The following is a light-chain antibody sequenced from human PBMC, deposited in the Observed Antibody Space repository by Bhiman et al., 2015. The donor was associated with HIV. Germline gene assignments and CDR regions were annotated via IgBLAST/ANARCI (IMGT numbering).Light chain of an antibody. CDR1: SSDVGGYTY. V-gene: IGLV2-8*01. CDR2: EVS. CDR3: SSYAGSNNYVV. J-gene: IGLJ2*01. Sequence: QSALTQPASVSGSPGQSITISCTGTSSDVGGYTYVSWYQQDPGKAPKLMIYEVSKRPSGVPDRFSGSKSGNTASLTVSGLQAEDEADYYCSSYAGSNNYVVFGGGTKLTVL.